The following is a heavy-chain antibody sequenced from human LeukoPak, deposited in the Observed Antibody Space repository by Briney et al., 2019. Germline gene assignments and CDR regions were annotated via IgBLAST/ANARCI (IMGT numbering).Heavy chain of an antibody. CDR3: AGTKVGEYSSSWYCIDY. D-gene: IGHD6-13*01. Sequence: GGSLRLSCAASGFTVSSNYMSWVRQAPGKGLEWVSVIYSGGSTYYADSVKGRFTISRDNSKNTLYLQMNSLRAEDTAVYYCAGTKVGEYSSSWYCIDYWGQGTLVTVSS. V-gene: IGHV3-53*01. J-gene: IGHJ4*02. CDR1: GFTVSSNY. CDR2: IYSGGST.